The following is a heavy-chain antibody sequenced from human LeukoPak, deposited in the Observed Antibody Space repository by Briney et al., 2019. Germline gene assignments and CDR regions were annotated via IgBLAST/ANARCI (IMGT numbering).Heavy chain of an antibody. J-gene: IGHJ4*02. D-gene: IGHD1-1*01. CDR2: INPNSGDT. Sequence: ASVKVSCKASGYTFTGYYMHWVRQAPGQGLEWLGWINPNSGDTNYAQKFQGWVTMTRDTSISTAYMEVSRLRSDDTAVYYCARGDLNDESGFEYWGQGTLVTVSS. CDR1: GYTFTGYY. CDR3: ARGDLNDESGFEY. V-gene: IGHV1-2*04.